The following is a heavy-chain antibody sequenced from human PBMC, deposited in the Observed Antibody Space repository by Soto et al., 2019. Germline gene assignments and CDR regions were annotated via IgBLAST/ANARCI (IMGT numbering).Heavy chain of an antibody. Sequence: PSETLSLTCAVSGGSISSNNWWSWVRQPPGKELEWIGEIYHSGSANYNPSLESRVTILVDKSKNKFSLNLSSVTAADTAVYYCARQGFGATHGLVDVWGQGTTVTVS. CDR3: ARQGFGATHGLVDV. CDR2: IYHSGSA. D-gene: IGHD3-10*01. V-gene: IGHV4-4*02. J-gene: IGHJ6*02. CDR1: GGSISSNNW.